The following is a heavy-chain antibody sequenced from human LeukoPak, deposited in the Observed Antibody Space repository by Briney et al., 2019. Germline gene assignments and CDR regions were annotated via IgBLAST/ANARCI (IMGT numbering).Heavy chain of an antibody. J-gene: IGHJ6*02. CDR3: ARDKIAAAGTDYYYGMDV. V-gene: IGHV3-21*01. D-gene: IGHD6-13*01. Sequence: GGSLRLSCAASGFPLSSYNMTWVRQAPGKVLEWVSSISRSSSYIYYADSVKGRFTISRDNAKNSLYLQMNSLRAEDTAVYYCARDKIAAAGTDYYYGMDVWGQGTTVTVSS. CDR2: ISRSSSYI. CDR1: GFPLSSYN.